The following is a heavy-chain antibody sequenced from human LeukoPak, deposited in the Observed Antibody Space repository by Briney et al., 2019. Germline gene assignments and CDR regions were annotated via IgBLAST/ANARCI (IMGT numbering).Heavy chain of an antibody. J-gene: IGHJ4*02. V-gene: IGHV4-39*01. CDR3: VVFWSGASHN. CDR2: IYYSGST. CDR1: GGSISSSSYY. Sequence: SETLSLTCSVSGGSISSSSYYWGWIRQPPGKGLEWIGSIYYSGSTYYNPSLKRRVPISVDTSKNQFSLKLSSVTAADTAVYYCVVFWSGASHNWGQGTLVTVSS. D-gene: IGHD3-3*01.